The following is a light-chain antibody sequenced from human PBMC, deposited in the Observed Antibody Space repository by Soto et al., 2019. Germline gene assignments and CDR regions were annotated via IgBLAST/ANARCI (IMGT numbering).Light chain of an antibody. V-gene: IGLV2-8*01. Sequence: QSALTQPPSAPGYPGQSVTISCTGTSSDVGAYNYVSWYQQHPGKAPKLMIYEVSKRPSGVPDRFSGSKSGNTASLTVSWVKAEDEADYYCSSYAGGNNLVFGGGTKLTVL. J-gene: IGLJ2*01. CDR1: SSDVGAYNY. CDR3: SSYAGGNNLV. CDR2: EVS.